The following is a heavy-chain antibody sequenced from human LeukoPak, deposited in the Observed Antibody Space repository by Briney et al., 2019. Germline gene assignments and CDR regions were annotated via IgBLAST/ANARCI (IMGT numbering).Heavy chain of an antibody. J-gene: IGHJ4*02. Sequence: ASVKVSCKASGYTFTSYYMHWVRQAPGQGLEWMGWINPNSGGTNYAQKFQGRVTMTRDTSISTAYMELSRLRSDDTAVYYCARSFRDIVATISIDYWGQGTLVTVSS. D-gene: IGHD5-12*01. CDR3: ARSFRDIVATISIDY. CDR2: INPNSGGT. CDR1: GYTFTSYY. V-gene: IGHV1-2*02.